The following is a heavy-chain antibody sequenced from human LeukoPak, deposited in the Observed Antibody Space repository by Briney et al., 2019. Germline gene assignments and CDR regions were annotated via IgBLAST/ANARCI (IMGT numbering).Heavy chain of an antibody. CDR1: GFTLSSYD. J-gene: IGHJ4*02. CDR2: LSYDGSNK. CDR3: YASGSFWDYDY. D-gene: IGHD3-10*01. Sequence: GGSLRLSCAASGFTLSSYDMHWVRQAPGKGLERVAVLSYDGSNKYYADSVKGRFTISRDNSKITLFLQMNSLRAEDTAVYYCYASGSFWDYDYWGQGAQVTVSS. V-gene: IGHV3-30*03.